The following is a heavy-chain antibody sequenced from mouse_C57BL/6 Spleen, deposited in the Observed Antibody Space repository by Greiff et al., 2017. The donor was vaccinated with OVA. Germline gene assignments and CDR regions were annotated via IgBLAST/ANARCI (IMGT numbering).Heavy chain of an antibody. D-gene: IGHD1-1*02. J-gene: IGHJ4*01. CDR1: GYSFTSYY. CDR2: IYPESGNT. Sequence: VQLQQSGPELVKPGASVKISCKASGYSFTSYYMHWVKQRPGQGLEWIGWIYPESGNTKYNEKFKGKATLTADPSSSTAYMQLSSLTSEDSAVYYCAMGGAYYDAMDYWGQGTSVTVSS. CDR3: AMGGAYYDAMDY. V-gene: IGHV1-66*01.